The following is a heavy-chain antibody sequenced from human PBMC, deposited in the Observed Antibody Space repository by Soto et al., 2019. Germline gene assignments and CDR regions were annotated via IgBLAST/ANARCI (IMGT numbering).Heavy chain of an antibody. CDR2: ISASGGNI. D-gene: IGHD3-16*01. CDR1: GFIFSDYA. V-gene: IGHV3-23*01. J-gene: IGHJ2*01. Sequence: EVQLLESGGGLARPGGSLRLSCVASGFIFSDYAMTWIRQAPGKGLEGVATISASGGNIEYTDSLKGRFTISRDNSKKTVYLQINGLTADDTAVHYCAKVAGGLGYFDLWGRGTLVTVSS. CDR3: AKVAGGLGYFDL.